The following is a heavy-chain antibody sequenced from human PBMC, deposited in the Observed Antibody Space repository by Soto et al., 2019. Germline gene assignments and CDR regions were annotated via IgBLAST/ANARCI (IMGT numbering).Heavy chain of an antibody. V-gene: IGHV4-59*08. J-gene: IGHJ6*02. CDR2: IYYSGST. D-gene: IGHD6-13*01. Sequence: PSETLSLTCTVSGVSISSHYWIWIRQPHGKGLEWIGYIYYSGSTNYHPSLKSRVTISVDTSKNQFSLKLSSVTAADTAVYYCARHVIAAAGTGYYYGMDVWGQGTTVTVSS. CDR1: GVSISSHY. CDR3: ARHVIAAAGTGYYYGMDV.